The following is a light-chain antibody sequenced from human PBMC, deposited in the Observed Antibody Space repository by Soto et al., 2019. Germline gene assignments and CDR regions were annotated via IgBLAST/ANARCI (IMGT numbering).Light chain of an antibody. V-gene: IGKV3D-15*01. Sequence: IGMTRCPATLSVSPGERATLSCRASERLSSVYLAWYQQRPGQPPRLLIYGASNRATGIPDRFSGSGSGTDFTLTISSLQPEDFATYYCQQYYTSPWTFGQGTKVDIK. CDR3: QQYYTSPWT. J-gene: IGKJ1*01. CDR1: ERLSSVY. CDR2: GAS.